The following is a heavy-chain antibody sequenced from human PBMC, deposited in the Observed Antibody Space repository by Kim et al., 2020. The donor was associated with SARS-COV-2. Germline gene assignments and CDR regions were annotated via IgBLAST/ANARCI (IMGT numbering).Heavy chain of an antibody. Sequence: PALKSRVTISVDTSKNQFSLKQSSVTAADTAVYYCARDELSSGWYTSHDYWGQGTLVTVSS. D-gene: IGHD6-13*01. J-gene: IGHJ4*02. CDR3: ARDELSSGWYTSHDY. V-gene: IGHV4-34*13.